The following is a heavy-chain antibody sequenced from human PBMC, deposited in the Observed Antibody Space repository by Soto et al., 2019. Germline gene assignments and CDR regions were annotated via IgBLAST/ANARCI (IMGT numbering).Heavy chain of an antibody. D-gene: IGHD3-22*01. CDR1: AFSLRTRGVG. V-gene: IGHV2-5*01. J-gene: IGHJ5*02. CDR2: IYWYDDK. CDR3: AHGDGSYYDSSGRVGFDP. Sequence: QITLKEYGPTLVKPTQTLTLTCTFSAFSLRTRGVGVGWIRQPPGKALEWLALIYWYDDKRYNPSLKSRLTITKDTSRNQVVLTMTYMDPVDTCTYYCAHGDGSYYDSSGRVGFDPWGQGTLVTASS.